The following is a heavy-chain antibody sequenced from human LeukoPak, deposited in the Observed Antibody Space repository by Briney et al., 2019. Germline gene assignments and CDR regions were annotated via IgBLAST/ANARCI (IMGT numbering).Heavy chain of an antibody. Sequence: GGSLRLSCAASGFTFSSYWMSWVRQAPGKGLEWVANIKQDGSEKYYVDSVKGRFTISRDNAKNSLYLQMNSLRAEDTAVYYYAREWYYDSSGYFPGDWFDPWGQGTLVTVSS. CDR2: IKQDGSEK. CDR1: GFTFSSYW. V-gene: IGHV3-7*01. D-gene: IGHD3-22*01. CDR3: AREWYYDSSGYFPGDWFDP. J-gene: IGHJ5*02.